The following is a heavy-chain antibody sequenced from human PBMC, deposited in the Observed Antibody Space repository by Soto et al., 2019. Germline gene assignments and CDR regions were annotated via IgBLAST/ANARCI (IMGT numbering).Heavy chain of an antibody. Sequence: SETLSLTCAVSGYSIGSGYYWAWIRQSPGKGLEWIGSIYHAGSVYYNPSLNGRVALSMDTSKNHFSLKLTSVTAADTAVYYCARTFDYYGMDVWGQGNTVT. CDR2: IYHAGSV. V-gene: IGHV4-38-2*01. J-gene: IGHJ6*02. CDR3: ARTFDYYGMDV. CDR1: GYSIGSGYY.